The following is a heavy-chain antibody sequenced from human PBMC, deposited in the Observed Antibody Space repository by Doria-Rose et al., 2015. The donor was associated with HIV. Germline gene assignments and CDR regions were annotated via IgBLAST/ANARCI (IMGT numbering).Heavy chain of an antibody. CDR2: VFHTGSV. Sequence: QVQLVESGPRLVKPSETLSLTCTVSGGSIVPYYWGWIRQSPGKGLEWIAYVFHTGSVELSPSLKTRLTISVEPSKNQFSLKLTSVTAADTAVYYCVKCSGHDNDCDFYFDYWGQGTPVTVSS. J-gene: IGHJ4*02. CDR1: GGSIVPYY. CDR3: VKCSGHDNDCDFYFDY. D-gene: IGHD5-12*01. V-gene: IGHV4-59*08.